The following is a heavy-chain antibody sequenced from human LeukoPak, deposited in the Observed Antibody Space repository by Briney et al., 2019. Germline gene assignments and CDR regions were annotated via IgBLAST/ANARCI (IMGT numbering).Heavy chain of an antibody. CDR2: IIPIFGTA. V-gene: IGHV1-69*13. Sequence: ASVKVSCKASGGTFSSYAISWVRQAPGQGLEWMGGIIPIFGTANYAQKFQGRVTITADESTSTAYVELSSLRSEDTAVYYCARSTVVTPHFDYWGQGTLVTVSS. D-gene: IGHD4-23*01. CDR3: ARSTVVTPHFDY. CDR1: GGTFSSYA. J-gene: IGHJ4*02.